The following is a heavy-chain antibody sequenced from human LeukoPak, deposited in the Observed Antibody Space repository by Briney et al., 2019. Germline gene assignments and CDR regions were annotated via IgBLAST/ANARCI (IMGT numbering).Heavy chain of an antibody. Sequence: SETLSLTCTVSGGSISSYYWSWIRQPPGKGLEWIGYIYYSGSTSYNPSLKSRVTISVDTSKNQFSLKLSSVTAADTAVYYCASSYSSSWYWYYFDYWGQGTLVTVSS. CDR1: GGSISSYY. J-gene: IGHJ4*02. CDR3: ASSYSSSWYWYYFDY. V-gene: IGHV4-59*01. CDR2: IYYSGST. D-gene: IGHD6-13*01.